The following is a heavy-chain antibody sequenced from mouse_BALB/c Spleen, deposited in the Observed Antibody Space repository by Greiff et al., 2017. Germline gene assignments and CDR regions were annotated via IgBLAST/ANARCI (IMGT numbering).Heavy chain of an antibody. CDR3: ARKGYYAMDY. CDR2: IYPGNSDT. J-gene: IGHJ4*01. V-gene: IGHV1-5*01. Sequence: EVQLQQSGTVLARPGASVKMSCKASGYTFTSYCMHWVKQRPGQGLEWIGAIYPGNSDTSYNQKFKGKAKLTAVTSTSTAYMELSSLTNEDSAVYFCARKGYYAMDYWGQGTSVTVSS. CDR1: GYTFTSYC.